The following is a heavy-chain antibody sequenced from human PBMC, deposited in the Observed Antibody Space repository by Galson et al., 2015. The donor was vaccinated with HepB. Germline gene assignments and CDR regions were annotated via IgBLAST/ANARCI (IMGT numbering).Heavy chain of an antibody. CDR1: GGSISSSSYY. CDR2: IYYSGST. V-gene: IGHV4-39*01. Sequence: LSLTCTVSGGSISSSSYYWGWIRQPPGKGLEWIGSIYYSGSTYYNPSLKSRVTISVDTSKNQFSLKLSSVTAADTAVYYCARGDPYSSSWADNPDFDYWGQGTLVTVSS. D-gene: IGHD6-13*01. J-gene: IGHJ4*02. CDR3: ARGDPYSSSWADNPDFDY.